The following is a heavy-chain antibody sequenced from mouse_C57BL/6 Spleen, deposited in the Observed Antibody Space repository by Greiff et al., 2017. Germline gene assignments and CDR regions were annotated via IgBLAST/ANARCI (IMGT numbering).Heavy chain of an antibody. CDR2: IDPETGGT. D-gene: IGHD4-1*02. CDR1: GYTFTDYE. CDR3: TRSPTGYFDY. Sequence: VKLMESGAELVRPGASVTLSCKASGYTFTDYEMHWVKQTPVHGLEWIGAIDPETGGTAYNQKFKGKAILTADKSSSTAYMELRSLTSEDSAVYYCTRSPTGYFDYWGQGTTLTVSS. J-gene: IGHJ2*01. V-gene: IGHV1-15*01.